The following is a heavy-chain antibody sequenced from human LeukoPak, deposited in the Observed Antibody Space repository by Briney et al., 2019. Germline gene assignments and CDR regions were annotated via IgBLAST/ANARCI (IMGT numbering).Heavy chain of an antibody. V-gene: IGHV5-51*01. D-gene: IGHD2-2*01. CDR2: IYLGDSDT. Sequence: GESLNISCKGIGDKFSTYWIGWVRQMPGKGLEWMGSIYLGDSDTRYSPSFQGRVSLSADKSASTAYLQWSSLKASDTAMYYCARICSSTSCSDAFDIWGQGTMVTVSS. CDR3: ARICSSTSCSDAFDI. J-gene: IGHJ3*02. CDR1: GDKFSTYW.